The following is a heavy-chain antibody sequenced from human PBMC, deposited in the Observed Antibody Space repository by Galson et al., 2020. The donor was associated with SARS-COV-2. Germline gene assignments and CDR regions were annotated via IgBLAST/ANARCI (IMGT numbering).Heavy chain of an antibody. CDR1: GGSISIYY. J-gene: IGHJ4*02. CDR2: NYNSGSA. D-gene: IGHD2-2*01. CDR3: ARRDCTKTSCPFDS. Sequence: ETSETLSLTCPVSGGSISIYYWSWIRQPPGKGLEWIGHNYNSGSANYNPTLKSRVTMSLDTPMKQFSLKLNSVTGADTAVYYCARRDCTKTSCPFDSWGQGTLVTVSS. V-gene: IGHV4-59*01.